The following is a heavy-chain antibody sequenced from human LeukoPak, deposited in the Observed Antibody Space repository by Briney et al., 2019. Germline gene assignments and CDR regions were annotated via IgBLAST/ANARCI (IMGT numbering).Heavy chain of an antibody. CDR2: IKSKTAGGTI. J-gene: IGHJ4*02. V-gene: IGHV3-15*01. D-gene: IGHD1-26*01. CDR3: ATGESMVGTTIHIRWAD. CDR1: GFTFSNAW. Sequence: GGSLRLSCAASGFTFSNAWMTWVRQAPGKGLEWVGRIKSKTAGGTIDYAAPVKGRFTISRDDSKNTLYLQMNSLKTEDTAVYYCATGESMVGTTIHIRWADWGQGTLVTVSS.